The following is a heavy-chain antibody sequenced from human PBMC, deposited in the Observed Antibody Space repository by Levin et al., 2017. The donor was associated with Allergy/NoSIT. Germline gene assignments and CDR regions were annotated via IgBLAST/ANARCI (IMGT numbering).Heavy chain of an antibody. CDR3: AKTYTSGWEDAFDI. CDR1: GFTLNNFA. D-gene: IGHD6-19*01. Sequence: GGSLRLSCAASGFTLNNFAMSRVRQAPGKGLEWVSTMSATGGSTYYADSVKGRFTISRDTSKNTLYLQMNSLRAEDTATYYCAKTYTSGWEDAFDIWGQGTMVTVSS. CDR2: MSATGGST. V-gene: IGHV3-23*01. J-gene: IGHJ3*02.